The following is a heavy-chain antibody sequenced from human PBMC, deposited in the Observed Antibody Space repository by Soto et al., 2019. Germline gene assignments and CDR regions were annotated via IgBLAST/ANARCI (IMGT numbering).Heavy chain of an antibody. CDR3: ARDRDWAAAGTRFVDWSDT. V-gene: IGHV3-7*01. CDR1: GFTFSSYW. D-gene: IGHD6-13*01. J-gene: IGHJ5*02. CDR2: IKQDGSEK. Sequence: GGSLRLSCAASGFTFSSYWMSLVRQAPGKGLEWVANIKQDGSEKYYVDSVKGRFTISRYNAKNSLYLQMNSLRAEDTAVYYCARDRDWAAAGTRFVDWSDTWGQGTLVTVSS.